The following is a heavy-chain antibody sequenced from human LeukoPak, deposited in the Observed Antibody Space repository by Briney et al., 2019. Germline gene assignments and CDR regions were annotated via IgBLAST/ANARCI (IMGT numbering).Heavy chain of an antibody. D-gene: IGHD3-22*01. CDR3: ARSITMIVVDNYYYYMDV. V-gene: IGHV1-69*13. CDR2: IIPIFGTA. J-gene: IGHJ6*03. Sequence: SVKVSCKASGGTFSSYAISWVRQAPGQGLEWMRGIIPIFGTANYAQKFQGRVTITADESTSTAYMELSSLRSEDTAVYYCARSITMIVVDNYYYYMDVWGKGTTVTVSS. CDR1: GGTFSSYA.